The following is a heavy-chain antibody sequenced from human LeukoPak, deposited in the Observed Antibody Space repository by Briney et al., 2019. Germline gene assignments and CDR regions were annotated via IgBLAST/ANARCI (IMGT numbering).Heavy chain of an antibody. CDR3: AGGIGWLIEVY. D-gene: IGHD6-19*01. V-gene: IGHV3-9*01. CDR2: ISWNSGSI. J-gene: IGHJ4*02. CDR1: GFTFDDYA. Sequence: YPGRSLRLSCAASGFTFDDYAMHWVRQAPGKGLEWVSGISWNSGSIGYADSVKGRFTISRDNAKNSLYLQMNNLRAEDTAVYYCAGGIGWLIEVYWGQGTLVTVSS.